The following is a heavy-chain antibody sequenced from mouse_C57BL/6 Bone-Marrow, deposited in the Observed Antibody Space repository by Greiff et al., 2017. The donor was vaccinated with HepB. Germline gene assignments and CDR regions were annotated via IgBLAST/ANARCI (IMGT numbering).Heavy chain of an antibody. J-gene: IGHJ1*03. Sequence: QVQLQQSGAELVRPGTSVKVSCKASGYAFTNYLIEWVKQRPGQGLEWIGVINPGSGGTNYNEKFKGKATLTADKSSSTAYMQLSSLTSEDSAVYYCAREGGSSPQYFDVWGTGTTVTVSS. CDR2: INPGSGGT. D-gene: IGHD1-1*01. CDR1: GYAFTNYL. CDR3: AREGGSSPQYFDV. V-gene: IGHV1-54*01.